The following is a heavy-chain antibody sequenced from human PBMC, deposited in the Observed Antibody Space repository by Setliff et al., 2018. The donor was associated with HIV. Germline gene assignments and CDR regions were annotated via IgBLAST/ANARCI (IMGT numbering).Heavy chain of an antibody. J-gene: IGHJ5*02. D-gene: IGHD6-19*01. CDR1: GDSINNNNYY. V-gene: IGHV4-39*02. CDR2: VFYTGST. CDR3: ARDLYSSGCSWFDP. Sequence: SETLSLTCSVSGDSINNNNYYWGWIRQPPGKGLEWIASVFYTGSTYYRPSLKSRVTLSVELSKNHFSLELTSVTAADTAVYYCARDLYSSGCSWFDPRGQGTLVTVSS.